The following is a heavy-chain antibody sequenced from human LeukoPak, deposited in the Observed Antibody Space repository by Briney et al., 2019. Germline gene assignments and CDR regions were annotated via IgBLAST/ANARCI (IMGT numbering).Heavy chain of an antibody. J-gene: IGHJ4*02. CDR3: ARVRYDFWSGYSYYFDY. V-gene: IGHV3-20*04. CDR2: IDWNGGST. Sequence: RPGGSLRLSCAASGFTFDDFAMSWVRQAPGKGLEWVSGIDWNGGSTGYADSVKGRFTISRDNSKNTLYLQMNSLRAEDTAVYYCARVRYDFWSGYSYYFDYWGQGTLVTVSS. D-gene: IGHD3-3*01. CDR1: GFTFDDFA.